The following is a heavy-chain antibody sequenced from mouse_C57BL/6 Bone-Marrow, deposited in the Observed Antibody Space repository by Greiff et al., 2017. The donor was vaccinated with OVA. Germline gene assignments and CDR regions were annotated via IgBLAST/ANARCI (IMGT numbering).Heavy chain of an antibody. J-gene: IGHJ1*03. Sequence: EVQLQQSGAELVKPGASVKLSCTASGFNIKDYYMHWVKQRTEQGLEWIGRIDPEDGETNYAPKFQGKAPITVDTSSNTAYLRLISEAAEDTAVYYCAGEYCDVWGTGTTVTVSS. CDR3: AGEYCDV. CDR2: IDPEDGET. V-gene: IGHV14-2*01. CDR1: GFNIKDYY.